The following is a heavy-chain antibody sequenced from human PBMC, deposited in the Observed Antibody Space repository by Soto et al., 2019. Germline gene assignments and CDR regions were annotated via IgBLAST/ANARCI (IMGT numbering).Heavy chain of an antibody. CDR1: GGSISSYY. J-gene: IGHJ5*02. D-gene: IGHD3-10*01. V-gene: IGHV4-59*01. CDR3: ARYGAGSSVWFDP. CDR2: IYYSGST. Sequence: SETLSLTCTVSGGSISSYYWSWIRQPPGKGLEWIGYIYYSGSTNYNPSLKSRVTISVDTSKNQFSLKLSSVTAADTAVYYCARYGAGSSVWFDPWGQGTLVTVSS.